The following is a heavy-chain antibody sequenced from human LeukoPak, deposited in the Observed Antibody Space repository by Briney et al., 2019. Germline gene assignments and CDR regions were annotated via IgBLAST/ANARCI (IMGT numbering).Heavy chain of an antibody. J-gene: IGHJ6*03. Sequence: PSETLSLTCAVYGGSFSGYYWSWIRQPPGKGLEWVSSIGTSGSYIYYTDSVKGRFTISRDNAKNSLYLQMNSLRAEDTAVYYCAKEGGVYSTPYYMDVWGKGTTVTASS. CDR3: AKEGGVYSTPYYMDV. CDR2: IGTSGSYI. V-gene: IGHV3-21*01. CDR1: GGSFSGYY. D-gene: IGHD1-26*01.